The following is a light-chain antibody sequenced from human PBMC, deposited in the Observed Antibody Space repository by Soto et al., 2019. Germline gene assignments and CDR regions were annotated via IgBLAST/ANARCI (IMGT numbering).Light chain of an antibody. Sequence: QSVLTQPPSVSGAPGQWVTISCTGSSSNIGAGYDVHWYQQLPGTAPKLLIYGNSNRPSGVPDRFSGSKSGTSASLAITGLQAEDEADYYCQSYDSSLSGSVVFGTGTKLTVL. V-gene: IGLV1-40*01. CDR1: SSNIGAGYD. CDR2: GNS. CDR3: QSYDSSLSGSVV. J-gene: IGLJ1*01.